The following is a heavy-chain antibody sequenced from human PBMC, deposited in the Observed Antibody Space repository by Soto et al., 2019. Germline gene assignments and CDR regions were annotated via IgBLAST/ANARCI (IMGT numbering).Heavy chain of an antibody. D-gene: IGHD3-22*01. Sequence: PGGSLRLSCTASGFSFSTFGMHWVRQAPGKGLEWVGVISHDGKNEYYADSVKGRFTISRDNSKKTLYLQMDSLRPEDTAVYYCASIYYYDSSGFSDFDYWGQGALVTVSS. V-gene: IGHV3-30*03. CDR2: ISHDGKNE. CDR3: ASIYYYDSSGFSDFDY. CDR1: GFSFSTFG. J-gene: IGHJ4*02.